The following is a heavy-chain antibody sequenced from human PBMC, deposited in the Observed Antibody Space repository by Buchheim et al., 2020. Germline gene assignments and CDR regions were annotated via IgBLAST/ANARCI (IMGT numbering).Heavy chain of an antibody. V-gene: IGHV3-23*01. CDR2: TSGSDGAT. D-gene: IGHD6-19*01. Sequence: EVQLLESGGGLVQPGGSLRLSCAASGFSFSTSPMAWVRQAPGKGLEWVSATSGSDGATYYADSVKGRFTISRDNSKNTLYLQMNSLRAEDTAVYYCAKDAEDSSGWFYLDSWGQGTL. J-gene: IGHJ4*02. CDR3: AKDAEDSSGWFYLDS. CDR1: GFSFSTSP.